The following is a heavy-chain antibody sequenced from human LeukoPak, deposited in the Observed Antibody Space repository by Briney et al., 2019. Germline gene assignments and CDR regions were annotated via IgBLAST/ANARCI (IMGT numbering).Heavy chain of an antibody. CDR2: INDDGSGT. D-gene: IGHD2-15*01. V-gene: IGHV3-74*01. CDR3: VRGGASTWS. J-gene: IGHJ5*02. CDR1: GFTFKLYG. Sequence: GGSLRLSCAASGFTFKLYGMHWVRQVPGKRPVWVSRINDDGSGTSYADSVKGRFTISRDDAKSTLYLQMNSLRAEDTAVYYWVRGGASTWSWGQGTLVTVSS.